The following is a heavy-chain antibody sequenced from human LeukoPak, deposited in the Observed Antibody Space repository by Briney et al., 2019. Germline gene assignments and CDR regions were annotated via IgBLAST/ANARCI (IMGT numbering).Heavy chain of an antibody. V-gene: IGHV4-34*01. CDR3: ARGRYYYGSGRWFDP. J-gene: IGHJ5*02. CDR1: GGSFSGYF. CDR2: INHNGGT. Sequence: KASETLSLTCAVYGGSFSGYFWSWIRQPPGKGLEWIGDINHNGGTNYNPSLKSRVTISVDTSKNQFSLKLSSVTAADTAVYYCARGRYYYGSGRWFDPWGQGTLVTVSS. D-gene: IGHD3-10*01.